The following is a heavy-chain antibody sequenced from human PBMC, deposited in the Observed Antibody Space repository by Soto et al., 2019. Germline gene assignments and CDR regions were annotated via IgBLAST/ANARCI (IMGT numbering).Heavy chain of an antibody. CDR1: GFTFSSYG. CDR2: IWYDGSNK. Sequence: GGSLRLSCAVSGFTFSSYGMHWVRQAPGKGLEWVAVIWYDGSNKYYADSVKGRFTISRDNSKNTLYLQMNSLRAEDTAVYYCARPLSGSGSYRLDYWGQGTLVTVSS. V-gene: IGHV3-33*01. D-gene: IGHD1-26*01. J-gene: IGHJ4*02. CDR3: ARPLSGSGSYRLDY.